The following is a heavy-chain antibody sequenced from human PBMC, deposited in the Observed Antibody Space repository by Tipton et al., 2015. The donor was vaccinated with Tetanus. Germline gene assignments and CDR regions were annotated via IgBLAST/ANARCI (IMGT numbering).Heavy chain of an antibody. V-gene: IGHV4-31*02. D-gene: IGHD1-1*01. J-gene: IGHJ6*02. CDR2: IYESGSI. CDR1: GGSISSGGYY. Sequence: LRLSCIVSGGSISSGGYYWSWIRQHPGEGPEWIGDIYESGSIYFNPSLKSRVSISIETSKNQFSLKLSSVTAAETAVYYCARERYIHYGMHVWGQGTTVPVSS. CDR3: ARERYIHYGMHV.